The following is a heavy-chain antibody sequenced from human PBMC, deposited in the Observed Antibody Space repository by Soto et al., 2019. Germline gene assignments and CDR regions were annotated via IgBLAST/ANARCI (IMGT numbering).Heavy chain of an antibody. Sequence: ASVKVSCKASGYTFTSYAMHWVRQAPGQRLEWMGWINAGNGNTKYSQKFQGRVTITRGTSASTAYMELSSLRSEDTAVYYCARDSLRYFDWLLSVWFDPWGQGTLVTVS. CDR1: GYTFTSYA. CDR2: INAGNGNT. D-gene: IGHD3-9*01. J-gene: IGHJ5*02. CDR3: ARDSLRYFDWLLSVWFDP. V-gene: IGHV1-3*01.